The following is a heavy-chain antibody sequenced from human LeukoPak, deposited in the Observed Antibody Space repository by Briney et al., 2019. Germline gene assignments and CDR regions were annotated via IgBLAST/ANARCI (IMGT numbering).Heavy chain of an antibody. CDR1: GFTFSSYE. D-gene: IGHD3-22*01. CDR2: ISSSGSTI. J-gene: IGHJ4*02. V-gene: IGHV3-48*03. CDR3: AGDPYYSGYYYFDY. Sequence: GGSLRLSCAASGFTFSSYEMNWVRQAPGKGLEWVSYISSSGSTIYYADSVKGRFSISRDNAKNSLYLRMNSLRAEDTAVYYCAGDPYYSGYYYFDYWGQGTLVTVSS.